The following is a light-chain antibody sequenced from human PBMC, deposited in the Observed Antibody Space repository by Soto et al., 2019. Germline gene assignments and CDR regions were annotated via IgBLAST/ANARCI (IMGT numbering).Light chain of an antibody. Sequence: QSALTKPRSVSVSPGQSVTISCTGTSSDVGGYNYVSCYQQHPGKAPKVMIYDVSERPLGVPDRFSGSKSGNTASLTISGLQAEDEADYYCCSYAGSQRYVCGPGTKLTVL. CDR3: CSYAGSQRYV. CDR2: DVS. V-gene: IGLV2-11*01. CDR1: SSDVGGYNY. J-gene: IGLJ1*01.